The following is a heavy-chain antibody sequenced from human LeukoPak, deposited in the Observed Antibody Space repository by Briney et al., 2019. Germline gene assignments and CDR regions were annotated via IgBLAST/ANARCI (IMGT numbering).Heavy chain of an antibody. CDR2: ISDSGST. CDR3: ARDRFPAC. D-gene: IGHD2-21*01. Sequence: GSLRLSCAASGFTVSSNYMSWTRQPPGKGLEWIGYISDSGSTNYNPSLKSRVTISVDTSKNQFSLRLSSVTAADTAVYYCARDRFPACWGQGTLVTVSS. J-gene: IGHJ4*02. CDR1: GFTVSSNY. V-gene: IGHV4-59*02.